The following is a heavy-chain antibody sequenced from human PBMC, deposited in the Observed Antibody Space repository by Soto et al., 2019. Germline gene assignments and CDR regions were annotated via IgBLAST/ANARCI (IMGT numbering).Heavy chain of an antibody. Sequence: SETLSLTCTVSGGSISSYYWSWIRQPPGKGLEWIGYIFYSGSTNYNPSFKCRVTISVDTSKNQFSLKLSSVTAADTAVYYCARRYSSSSDYWGQGTLVTVSS. CDR3: ARRYSSSSDY. CDR1: GGSISSYY. D-gene: IGHD6-13*01. J-gene: IGHJ4*02. CDR2: IFYSGST. V-gene: IGHV4-59*08.